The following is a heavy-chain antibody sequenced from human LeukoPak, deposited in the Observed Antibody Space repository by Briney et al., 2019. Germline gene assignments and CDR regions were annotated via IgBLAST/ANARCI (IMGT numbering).Heavy chain of an antibody. CDR3: ARAVYAAKDY. J-gene: IGHJ4*02. D-gene: IGHD5/OR15-5a*01. CDR1: GFTFSNYW. CDR2: INTDGSTA. V-gene: IGHV3-74*01. Sequence: PGGSLRPSCAASGFTFSNYWMHWVRQAPGKGLVWVSRINTDGSTATYADSVQGRFTISRDNAKNTLYLQMNSLRAEDTAVYYCARAVYAAKDYWGQGALVTVSS.